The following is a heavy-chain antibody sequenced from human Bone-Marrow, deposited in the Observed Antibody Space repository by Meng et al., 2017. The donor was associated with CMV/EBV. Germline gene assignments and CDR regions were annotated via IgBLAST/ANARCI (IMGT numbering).Heavy chain of an antibody. CDR1: EFTFGNYA. Sequence: GGSLRLSCAASEFTFGNYAMSWVRQAPGRGLAWVSAITASGGSTFYADSVQGRFTVSRDNSKNTLYLQMSRLRAEDTALYYCAKAFSASWYREYYDDWGQGTLVTVSS. D-gene: IGHD6-13*01. J-gene: IGHJ4*02. CDR3: AKAFSASWYREYYDD. CDR2: ITASGGST. V-gene: IGHV3-23*01.